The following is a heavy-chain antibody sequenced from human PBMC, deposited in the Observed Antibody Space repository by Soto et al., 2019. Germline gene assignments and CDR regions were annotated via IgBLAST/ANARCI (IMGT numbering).Heavy chain of an antibody. J-gene: IGHJ6*02. CDR3: ARTSSSWYSPYYYYYGMDV. CDR2: TYYRSKWYN. CDR1: GDSVSSNSAA. V-gene: IGHV6-1*01. D-gene: IGHD6-13*01. Sequence: SQTLSLPCAISGDSVSSNSAAWNWIRQSPSRGLEWLGRTYYRSKWYNDYAVSVKSRITINPDTSKNQFSLQLNSVTPEDTAVYYCARTSSSWYSPYYYYYGMDVWGQGTTVTVSS.